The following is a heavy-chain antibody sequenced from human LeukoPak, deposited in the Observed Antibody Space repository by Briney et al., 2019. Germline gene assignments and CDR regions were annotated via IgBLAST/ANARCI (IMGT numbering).Heavy chain of an antibody. CDR1: GGSISSSSYY. CDR3: ATHRGATYFGY. D-gene: IGHD1-26*01. J-gene: IGHJ4*02. Sequence: SETLSLTCTVSGGSISSSSYYWGWIRQPPGKGLEWIGSIYYSGSTYYNPSLKSRVTISVDTSKNQFSLKLSSVTAADTAFYYCATHRGATYFGYWGQGSLVTVSS. V-gene: IGHV4-39*01. CDR2: IYYSGST.